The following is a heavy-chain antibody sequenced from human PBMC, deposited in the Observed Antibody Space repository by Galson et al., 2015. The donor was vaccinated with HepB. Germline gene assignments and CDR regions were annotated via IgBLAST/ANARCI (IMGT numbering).Heavy chain of an antibody. Sequence: SVKVSCKASGYTFTSYAMHWVRQAPGQRLEWMGWINAGNGNTKYSQKFQGRVTITRDTSASTAYMELSSLRSEDTAVYYCARDSRWGSGWYTPHYYYYYMDVWGKGTTVTVSS. CDR3: ARDSRWGSGWYTPHYYYYYMDV. CDR1: GYTFTSYA. J-gene: IGHJ6*03. CDR2: INAGNGNT. V-gene: IGHV1-3*01. D-gene: IGHD6-19*01.